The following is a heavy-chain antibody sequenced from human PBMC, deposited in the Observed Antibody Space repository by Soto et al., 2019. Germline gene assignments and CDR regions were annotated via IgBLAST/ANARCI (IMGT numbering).Heavy chain of an antibody. J-gene: IGHJ4*02. CDR2: IKGDGSET. Sequence: PGGSXRLSCASSGFTFSSYCMHWVRQAPGKGLVWVSRIKGDGSETNYADSVKGRFTISRDNAKNTPYLQLNSLRAEDTAVYYCIRGNSGYGNFDYWGQGTRVTVSS. D-gene: IGHD5-12*01. CDR1: GFTFSSYC. V-gene: IGHV3-74*01. CDR3: IRGNSGYGNFDY.